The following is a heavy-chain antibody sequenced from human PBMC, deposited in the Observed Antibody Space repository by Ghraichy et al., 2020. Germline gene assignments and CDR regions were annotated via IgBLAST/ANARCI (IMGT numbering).Heavy chain of an antibody. D-gene: IGHD3-10*01. J-gene: IGHJ4*02. V-gene: IGHV3-21*01. CDR2: ISSSSSYI. CDR1: GFTFSSYS. CDR3: ASGWVGELLDY. Sequence: GGSLRLSCAASGFTFSSYSMNWVRQAPGKGLEWVSSISSSSSYIYYADSVKGRFTISRDNAKNSLYLQMNSLRAEDTAVYYCASGWVGELLDYWGQGTLVTVSS.